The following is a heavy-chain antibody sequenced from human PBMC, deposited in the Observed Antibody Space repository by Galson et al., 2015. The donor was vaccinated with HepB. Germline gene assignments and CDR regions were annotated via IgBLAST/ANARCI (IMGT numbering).Heavy chain of an antibody. V-gene: IGHV1-18*04. CDR1: GYTFTSYG. CDR3: AREATYYDFWSGSHADRYYYYGMDV. CDR2: ISAYNGNI. D-gene: IGHD3-3*01. Sequence: SVKVSCKASGYTFTSYGISWVRQAPGQGLEWMGWISAYNGNINYAQKLQGRVTMTTDTSTSTAYMELRSLRSDDTAVYYCAREATYYDFWSGSHADRYYYYGMDVWGQGTTVTVSS. J-gene: IGHJ6*02.